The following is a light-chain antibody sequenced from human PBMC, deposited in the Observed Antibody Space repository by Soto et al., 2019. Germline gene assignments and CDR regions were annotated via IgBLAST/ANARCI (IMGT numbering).Light chain of an antibody. Sequence: EIVLTQYPGTLSLSPGEGATLSCRASQSVSSSYLAWHQQKPGQAPRLLIYRASSRATGIPDRFSGSGSGTDFTLTISRLEPEDFAVYYCQQYGSSRELTFGGGTKVDIK. V-gene: IGKV3-20*01. CDR3: QQYGSSRELT. J-gene: IGKJ4*01. CDR1: QSVSSSY. CDR2: RAS.